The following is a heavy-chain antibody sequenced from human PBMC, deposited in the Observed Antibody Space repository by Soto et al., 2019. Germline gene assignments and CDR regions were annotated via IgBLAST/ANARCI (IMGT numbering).Heavy chain of an antibody. CDR1: GGSISSSNW. V-gene: IGHV4-4*02. J-gene: IGHJ4*02. CDR3: ASLVGIAVAGTPGDY. D-gene: IGHD6-19*01. CDR2: IYHSGST. Sequence: QVQLQESGPGLVKPSGTLSLTCAVSGGSISSSNWWSWVRQPPGKGLEWIGEIYHSGSTNYNPSLKSRVTISVEKSKNQFSLKLSSMTAADTAVYYCASLVGIAVAGTPGDYWGQGTLVTVSS.